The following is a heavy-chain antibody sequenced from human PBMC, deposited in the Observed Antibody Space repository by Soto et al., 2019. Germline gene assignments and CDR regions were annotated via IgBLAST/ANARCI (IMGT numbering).Heavy chain of an antibody. CDR3: ARPGYHYDSSRYPGY. D-gene: IGHD3-22*01. CDR1: VFTFSSYE. J-gene: IGHJ4*02. CDR2: ISSSGSTI. Sequence: GGSLRLSCSASVFTFSSYEMNWVRQAPGKGPEWVSYISSSGSTIYYADSVKGRFTISRDNAKNSLYLQMNSLRAEDTAVYYCARPGYHYDSSRYPGYWCQGILVTGSS. V-gene: IGHV3-48*03.